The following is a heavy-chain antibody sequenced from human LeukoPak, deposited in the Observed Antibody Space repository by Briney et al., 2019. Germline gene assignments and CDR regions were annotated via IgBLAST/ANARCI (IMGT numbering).Heavy chain of an antibody. D-gene: IGHD3-10*01. CDR2: IYYSGST. V-gene: IGHV4-59*12. Sequence: SETLSLTCTVSGGSISSYYWSWIRQPPGKGLEWIGYIYYSGSTNYNPSLKSRVTISVDKSKNQFSLKLSSVTAADTAVYYCARDPVLWFGEFNWFDPWGQGTLVTVSS. CDR1: GGSISSYY. CDR3: ARDPVLWFGEFNWFDP. J-gene: IGHJ5*02.